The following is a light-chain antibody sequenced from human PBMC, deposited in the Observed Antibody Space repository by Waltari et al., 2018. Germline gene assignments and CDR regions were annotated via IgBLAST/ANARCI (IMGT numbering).Light chain of an antibody. Sequence: QSVLTQPPSASGTPGQRVTISCSGSSSNIGSNTVNWYPQLPGTATKLLIYSNNQRPSGVPDRSSGSKPGTSASLAISGLQSEDEADYYCAAWDDSLNGSYVFGTGTKVTVL. CDR1: SSNIGSNT. CDR3: AAWDDSLNGSYV. J-gene: IGLJ1*01. V-gene: IGLV1-44*01. CDR2: SNN.